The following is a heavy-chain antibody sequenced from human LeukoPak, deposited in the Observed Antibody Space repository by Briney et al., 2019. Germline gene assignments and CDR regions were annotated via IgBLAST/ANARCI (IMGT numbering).Heavy chain of an antibody. D-gene: IGHD3-3*01. Sequence: ASVKVSCKVSGYTFTEMSIHWVRQTPGKGLEWLGGTDPESGERVYAQNFRGRVTMSEDTSTDTAYMEVSSLRSEDTAIYYCADFGVVTNWFDPWGQGTLVTVSS. CDR2: TDPESGER. CDR3: ADFGVVTNWFDP. CDR1: GYTFTEMS. V-gene: IGHV1-24*01. J-gene: IGHJ5*02.